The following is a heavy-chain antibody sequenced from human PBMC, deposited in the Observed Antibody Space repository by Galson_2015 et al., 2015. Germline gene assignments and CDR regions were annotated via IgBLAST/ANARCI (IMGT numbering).Heavy chain of an antibody. CDR3: ARGGAYRLYGMDV. V-gene: IGHV4-59*01. D-gene: IGHD1-26*01. CDR1: GGSIRSYF. J-gene: IGHJ6*02. CDR2: IYYSGST. Sequence: SEPLSLTCPVSGGSIRSYFWSWIRQPPGKGLEWIGYIYYSGSTNYNPSLKSRVTISVDTSKNQFSLKLSSVTAADTAVYYCARGGAYRLYGMDVWGQGTTVTVSS.